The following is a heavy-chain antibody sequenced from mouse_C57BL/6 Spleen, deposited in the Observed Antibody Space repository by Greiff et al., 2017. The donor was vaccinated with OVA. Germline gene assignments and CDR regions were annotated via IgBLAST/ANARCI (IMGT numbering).Heavy chain of an antibody. CDR2: INSDGGST. Sequence: EVKLMESGGGLVQPGESLKLSCESNEYAFPSHDMSWVRKTPEKSLELVAAINSDGGSTYYPDTMERRFIISRDNTKKTLYLQMSSLRSEDTALYYCARYDGYYPFGYWGQGTMVTVSA. D-gene: IGHD2-3*01. V-gene: IGHV5-2*01. CDR3: ARYDGYYPFGY. J-gene: IGHJ3*02. CDR1: EYAFPSHD.